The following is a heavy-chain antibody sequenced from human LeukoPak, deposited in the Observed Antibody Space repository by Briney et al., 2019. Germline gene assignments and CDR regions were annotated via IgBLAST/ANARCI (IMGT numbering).Heavy chain of an antibody. CDR2: INPNSGGT. D-gene: IGHD6-6*01. Sequence: ASVKVSCKASGYTFTGYYMHWVRQAPGQGLEWMGWINPNSGGTNYAQKFQGRVTMTRDTSISTAYMELSRLRSDDTAVYYCALEGGYSSSGGGLYYMDVWGKGTTVTVSS. CDR1: GYTFTGYY. J-gene: IGHJ6*03. V-gene: IGHV1-2*02. CDR3: ALEGGYSSSGGGLYYMDV.